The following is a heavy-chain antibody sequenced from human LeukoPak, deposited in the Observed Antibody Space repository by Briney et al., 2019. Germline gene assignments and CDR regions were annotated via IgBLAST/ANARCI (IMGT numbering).Heavy chain of an antibody. CDR1: GGSISSSSYQ. J-gene: IGHJ4*02. CDR2: IYSSGST. CDR3: AKSGGYGLIDY. V-gene: IGHV4-39*01. Sequence: SETLSLTCTVSGGSISSSSYQWGWIRQPPGKGLEWIGSIYSSGSTYYNASLQSRVTISIETSKNQISLRLNSVTAADTAIYYCAKSGGYGLIDYWGQGTLVTVSS. D-gene: IGHD1-26*01.